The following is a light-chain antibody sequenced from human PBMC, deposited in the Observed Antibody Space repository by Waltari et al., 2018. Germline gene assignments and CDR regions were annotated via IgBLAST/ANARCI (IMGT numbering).Light chain of an antibody. CDR3: CSYAGSYTFV. CDR1: SSDVGNYNF. Sequence: QSALTQPRSVSGSPGQSVTISCSGTSSDVGNYNFVSWYQQHPGNAPKLLIYDVVKRPSGVPERFSGSKSGNTASLTMSGLQTEDEADYYCCSYAGSYTFVFGGGTQLTVL. J-gene: IGLJ7*01. CDR2: DVV. V-gene: IGLV2-11*01.